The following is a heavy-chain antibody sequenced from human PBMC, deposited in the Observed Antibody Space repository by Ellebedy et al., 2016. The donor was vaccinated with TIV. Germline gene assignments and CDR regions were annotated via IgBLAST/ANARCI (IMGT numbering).Heavy chain of an antibody. CDR3: ARFPGTRTARGMDV. D-gene: IGHD1-1*01. CDR2: IYYSGST. V-gene: IGHV4-59*12. CDR1: GGSINNYY. Sequence: GSLRLSCSVSGGSINNYYWSWIRQSPGKGLEWIGNIYYSGSTNYNPSLQSRVTMSVDTSKNHFSLRLTSVTAADTAVYYCARFPGTRTARGMDVWGQGTTVTVSS. J-gene: IGHJ6*02.